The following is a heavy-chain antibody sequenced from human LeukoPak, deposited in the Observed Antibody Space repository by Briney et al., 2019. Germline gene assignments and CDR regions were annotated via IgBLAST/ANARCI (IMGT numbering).Heavy chain of an antibody. CDR1: GGSISSSSYY. J-gene: IGHJ4*02. CDR2: IYYSGST. V-gene: IGHV4-39*01. D-gene: IGHD5-12*01. CDR3: ARSKWLRSPFDY. Sequence: KPSETLSLTCTVSGGSISSSSYYWGWIRQPPGKGLEGIGSIYYSGSTYYNPSLKSRVTISVDTSKNQFSLKLSSVTAADTAVYYCARSKWLRSPFDYWGQGTLVTVSS.